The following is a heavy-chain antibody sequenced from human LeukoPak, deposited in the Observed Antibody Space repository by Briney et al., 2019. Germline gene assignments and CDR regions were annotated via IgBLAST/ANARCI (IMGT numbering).Heavy chain of an antibody. V-gene: IGHV1-69*04. J-gene: IGHJ4*02. D-gene: IGHD3-22*01. CDR1: GGTFSSYA. CDR3: ARGESGGHYFYFDY. CDR2: IIPILGIA. Sequence: GASVKVSCKASGGTFSSYAISWVRQAPGQGLEWMGRIIPILGIANYAQKFQGRVTITADKSTSTAYMELSSLRSEDTAVYYCARGESGGHYFYFDYWGQGTLVTVS.